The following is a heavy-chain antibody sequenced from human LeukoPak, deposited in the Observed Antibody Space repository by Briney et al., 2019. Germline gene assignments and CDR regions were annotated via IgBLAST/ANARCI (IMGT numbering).Heavy chain of an antibody. J-gene: IGHJ4*02. Sequence: GGSLRLSCAASGFTFSSYSMNWVRQAPGKGLEWVSYISSSSSTIYYADSVKGRFTISRDNAKNSLYLQMNSLRAEDTAVYYCARDVELLWFGESQYFDYWGQGTLVTVSS. D-gene: IGHD3-10*01. CDR2: ISSSSSTI. V-gene: IGHV3-48*04. CDR3: ARDVELLWFGESQYFDY. CDR1: GFTFSSYS.